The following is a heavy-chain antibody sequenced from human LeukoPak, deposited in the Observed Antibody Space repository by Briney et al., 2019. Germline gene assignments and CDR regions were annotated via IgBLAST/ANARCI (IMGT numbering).Heavy chain of an antibody. V-gene: IGHV3-30*04. D-gene: IGHD2-15*01. CDR1: GLTFSSYA. Sequence: GGSLRLSCAASGLTFSSYAMHWVRQAPGKGLEWVAVISYDGSNKYYADSVKGRFTISRDNSKNTLYLQMNSLRAEDTAVYYCARDWVQYCSGGSCYPYNWFDPWGQGTLVTVSS. CDR3: ARDWVQYCSGGSCYPYNWFDP. CDR2: ISYDGSNK. J-gene: IGHJ5*02.